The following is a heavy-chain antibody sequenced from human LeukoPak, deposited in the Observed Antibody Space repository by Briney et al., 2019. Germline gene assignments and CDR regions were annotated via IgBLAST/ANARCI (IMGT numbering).Heavy chain of an antibody. V-gene: IGHV4-59*08. Sequence: SETLSLTCTVSGGSISSYYWSWIRQPPGKGLEWIGDIYYSGSTNYNPSLKSRITISVDTSKNQFSLRLSSVTAADTAVYYSARLASGSYGPLTPFDYWGQGTLVTVSS. J-gene: IGHJ4*02. CDR2: IYYSGST. CDR3: ARLASGSYGPLTPFDY. D-gene: IGHD1-26*01. CDR1: GGSISSYY.